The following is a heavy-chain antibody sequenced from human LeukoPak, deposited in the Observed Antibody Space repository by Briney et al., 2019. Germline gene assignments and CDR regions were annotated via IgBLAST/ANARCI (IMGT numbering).Heavy chain of an antibody. V-gene: IGHV1-8*01. CDR3: ARTYYGSGSYYRPYYYYMDV. J-gene: IGHJ6*03. CDR2: MNPNSGNT. D-gene: IGHD3-10*01. CDR1: GYTFTIYD. Sequence: GASVKVSFKSSGYTFTIYDINWVRQATGQGLEWMGWMNPNSGNTGYAQKFQGRVTMTRNTSISTAYMELSSLRSEDTAVYYCARTYYGSGSYYRPYYYYMDVWGKGTTVTVSS.